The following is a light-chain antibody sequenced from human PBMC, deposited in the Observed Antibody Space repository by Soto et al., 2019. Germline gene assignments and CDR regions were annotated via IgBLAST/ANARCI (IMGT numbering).Light chain of an antibody. J-gene: IGKJ5*01. V-gene: IGKV1-5*03. Sequence: DILITQSPSTLSASVGDTVSINYRASKCIGAWLAWFQHKPGKAPKVVIYGASGLESGVPPRFSGSGSGTEFILTIISLQSEDFAVYYCQQYDNWTPITSGQGTRLEIK. CDR1: KCIGAW. CDR3: QQYDNWTPIT. CDR2: GAS.